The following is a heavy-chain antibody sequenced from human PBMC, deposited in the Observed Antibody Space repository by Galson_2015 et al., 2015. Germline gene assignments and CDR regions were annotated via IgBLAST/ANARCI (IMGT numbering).Heavy chain of an antibody. Sequence: SLRLSCAASGFTFSSYEMNWVRQAPGKGLEWVSYISSSGSTIYYADSVKGRFTISRDNAKNSLYLQMNSLRAEDTAVYYCAREVKGVTFHDAFDIWGQGTMVTVSS. CDR3: AREVKGVTFHDAFDI. D-gene: IGHD5-18*01. V-gene: IGHV3-48*03. CDR2: ISSSGSTI. J-gene: IGHJ3*02. CDR1: GFTFSSYE.